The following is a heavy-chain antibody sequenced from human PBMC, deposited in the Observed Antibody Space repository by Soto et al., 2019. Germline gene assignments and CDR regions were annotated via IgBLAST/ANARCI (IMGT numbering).Heavy chain of an antibody. V-gene: IGHV1-8*01. D-gene: IGHD6-19*01. CDR1: GYTFTSYD. Sequence: QVQLVQSGAEVKQPGASVKVSCKASGYTFTSYDINWVRQATGQELEWMGWMNPNSGNTGYAQKFQGRVTMTRNTSISTAYMELSSLRSEDTAVYYCARGQRQWLARHFDYWGQGTLVTVSS. CDR3: ARGQRQWLARHFDY. J-gene: IGHJ4*02. CDR2: MNPNSGNT.